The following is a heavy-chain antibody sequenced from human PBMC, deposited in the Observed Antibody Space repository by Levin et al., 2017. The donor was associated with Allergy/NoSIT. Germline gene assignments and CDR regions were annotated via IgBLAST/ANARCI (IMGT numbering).Heavy chain of an antibody. CDR1: GGSISSSSYY. J-gene: IGHJ3*02. D-gene: IGHD3-10*01. V-gene: IGHV4-39*01. Sequence: SETLSLTCTVSGGSISSSSYYWGWIRQPPGKGLEWIGSIYYSGSTYYNPSLKSRVTISVDTSKNQFSLKLSSVTAADTAVYYCARVHAVFHAFDIWGQGTMVTVSS. CDR2: IYYSGST. CDR3: ARVHAVFHAFDI.